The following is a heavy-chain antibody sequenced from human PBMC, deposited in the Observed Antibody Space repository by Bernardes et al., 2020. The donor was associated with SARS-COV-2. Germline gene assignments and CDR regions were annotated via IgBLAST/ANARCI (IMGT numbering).Heavy chain of an antibody. D-gene: IGHD5-12*01. CDR1: GFTVSSNY. CDR2: IYSGGST. CDR3: AGLSGRDGYNDGAFDI. V-gene: IGHV3-53*04. Sequence: VGSLILSCAASGFTVSSNYMSWVRQAPGQGLEWVSVIYSGGSTYYADSVKGRFTISRHNSKNTLYLQMNSLRAEDTAVYYCAGLSGRDGYNDGAFDIWGQGTMVTVSS. J-gene: IGHJ3*02.